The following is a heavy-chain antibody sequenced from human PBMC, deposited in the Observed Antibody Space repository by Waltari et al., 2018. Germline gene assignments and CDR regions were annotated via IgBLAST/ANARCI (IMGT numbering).Heavy chain of an antibody. CDR2: IYYSGST. J-gene: IGHJ4*02. D-gene: IGHD6-13*01. Sequence: QLQLQESGPGLVKPSETLSLTCTVSGGSISSSSYYWGWIRQPQGKGLEWIGSIYYSGSTYYNPALKSRVTISVDTSKNQFSLKLSSVTAADTAVYYCATPPLAAAGMSGFKAPFDYWGQGTLVTVSS. CDR1: GGSISSSSYY. CDR3: ATPPLAAAGMSGFKAPFDY. V-gene: IGHV4-39*07.